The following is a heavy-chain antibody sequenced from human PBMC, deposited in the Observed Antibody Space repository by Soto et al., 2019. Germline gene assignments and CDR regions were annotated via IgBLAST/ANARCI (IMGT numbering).Heavy chain of an antibody. CDR1: GFTFSSYG. J-gene: IGHJ3*01. CDR2: ISGSGGST. V-gene: IGHV3-23*01. Sequence: GGSLRLSCAASGFTFSSYGMHWVRQAPGKGLEWVSAISGSGGSTYYADSVKGRFTISRDNSRNTLYLQMNSLTVEDTALYYWARPRSKSSRGFDFWGQGTMVTVSS. D-gene: IGHD6-6*01. CDR3: ARPRSKSSRGFDF.